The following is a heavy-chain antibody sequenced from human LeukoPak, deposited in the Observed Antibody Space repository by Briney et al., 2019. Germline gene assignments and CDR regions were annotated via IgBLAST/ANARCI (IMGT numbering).Heavy chain of an antibody. CDR2: INLSGGST. CDR3: ARDYVDDIPMIKDY. Sequence: ASVKVSCKASGYTFTSYHMHWVRQAPGQGLEWMGLINLSGGSTTYAQRFQGRVTLTRDTSTSTVYMELSSLRSEDTAVYYCARDYVDDIPMIKDYWGQGTLVTVSS. J-gene: IGHJ4*02. V-gene: IGHV1-46*01. D-gene: IGHD2-8*01. CDR1: GYTFTSYH.